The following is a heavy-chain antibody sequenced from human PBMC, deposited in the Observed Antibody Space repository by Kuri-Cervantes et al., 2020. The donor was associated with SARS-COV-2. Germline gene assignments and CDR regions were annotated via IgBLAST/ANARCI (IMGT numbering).Heavy chain of an antibody. Sequence: GSLRLSCAVYGGSFSGYYWSWIRQSPGKGLEWIGEISHSGSTNYNSSLKSRVTISIDTSKNQFSLRLSSVTAADTAVYFCARGCNRITIFGVVNIPAAENWFDPWDQGTLVTVSS. CDR3: ARGCNRITIFGVVNIPAAENWFDP. J-gene: IGHJ5*02. CDR1: GGSFSGYY. V-gene: IGHV4-34*01. D-gene: IGHD3-3*01. CDR2: ISHSGST.